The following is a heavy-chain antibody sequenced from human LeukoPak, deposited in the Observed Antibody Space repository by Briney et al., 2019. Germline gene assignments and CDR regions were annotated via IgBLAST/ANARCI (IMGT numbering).Heavy chain of an antibody. D-gene: IGHD6-13*01. CDR3: ANPRDSSTWYTFDY. CDR1: GGSISSSSYY. CDR2: ISSSGGST. J-gene: IGHJ4*02. V-gene: IGHV3-23*01. Sequence: SSETLSLTCTVSGGSISSSSYYWGWIRQAPGKGLEWVSGISSSGGSTSYADSVKGRFTISRDNSKNTLYLQMNSLRAEDTAVYYCANPRDSSTWYTFDYWGQGTLVTVSS.